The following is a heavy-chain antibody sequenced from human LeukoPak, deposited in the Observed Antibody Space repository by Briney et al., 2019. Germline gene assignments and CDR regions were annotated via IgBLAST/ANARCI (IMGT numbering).Heavy chain of an antibody. D-gene: IGHD3-22*01. CDR1: SASISTAGYY. Sequence: SETLSLTCTVSSASISTAGYYWTWIRQPPGKGLEWIGYIYHNENTYYNPSLESRVTFSLDRSRNQFSLKLTSVTAADTAVYYCARGLDSSSWYTYDYWGQGTLVTVSS. CDR3: ARGLDSSSWYTYDY. CDR2: IYHNENT. V-gene: IGHV4-30-2*01. J-gene: IGHJ4*02.